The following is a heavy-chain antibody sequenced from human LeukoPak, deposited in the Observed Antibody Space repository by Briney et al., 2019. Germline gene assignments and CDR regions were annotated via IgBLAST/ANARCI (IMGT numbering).Heavy chain of an antibody. D-gene: IGHD6-25*01. Sequence: ASVKVSCKASGYSFNSYAMNWVRQAPGQGLEWMGWINTNTGNPTYAQGFTGRFVFSLDTSVSTSYLQISSLKAEDTAVYYCARDFPAPEDYWGQGTLVTVSS. CDR2: INTNTGNP. CDR1: GYSFNSYA. J-gene: IGHJ4*02. CDR3: ARDFPAPEDY. V-gene: IGHV7-4-1*02.